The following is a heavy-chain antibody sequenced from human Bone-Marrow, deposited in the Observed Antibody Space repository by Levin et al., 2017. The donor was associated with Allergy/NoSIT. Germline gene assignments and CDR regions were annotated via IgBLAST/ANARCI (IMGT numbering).Heavy chain of an antibody. J-gene: IGHJ4*02. D-gene: IGHD1-26*01. V-gene: IGHV3-73*01. CDR3: TLRRDAGIYWGEFDY. Sequence: GGSLRLSCAASGFTFSDSAMHWVRQASGKGLEWVGRIRSKAYSYATAYAASVNDRFTLSRDDSKNTAYLQMNSLTTEDTALYYCTLRRDAGIYWGEFDYWAQGILVTVSS. CDR1: GFTFSDSA. CDR2: IRSKAYSYAT.